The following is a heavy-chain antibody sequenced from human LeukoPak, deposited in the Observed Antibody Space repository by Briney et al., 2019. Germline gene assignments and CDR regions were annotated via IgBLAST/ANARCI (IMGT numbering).Heavy chain of an antibody. V-gene: IGHV3-23*01. J-gene: IGHJ4*02. CDR2: ISGSGGGT. CDR1: GFTFSSYA. Sequence: HPGGSLRLSCAASGFTFSSYAMNWVRQAPGKGLEWVSGISGSGGGTYYADSVKGRFSISRDNSKNTLYLQMNSLRAEDTAVYYCAKAHGGSYHSGIDWGQGTLVTVSS. CDR3: AKAHGGSYHSGID. D-gene: IGHD1-26*01.